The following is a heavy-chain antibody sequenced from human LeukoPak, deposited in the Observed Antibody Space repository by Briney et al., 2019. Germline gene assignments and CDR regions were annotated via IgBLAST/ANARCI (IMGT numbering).Heavy chain of an antibody. V-gene: IGHV4-39*07. J-gene: IGHJ4*02. CDR1: GGSISSSSYY. Sequence: SETLSLTCTVSGGSISSSSYYWGWIRQPPGKGLEWIGNIYYSGSTYYNPSLKSRVTISVDTSKNQFSLKLSSVTAADTAVYYCASDSSGYNYFDYWGQGTLVTVSS. CDR2: IYYSGST. D-gene: IGHD3-22*01. CDR3: ASDSSGYNYFDY.